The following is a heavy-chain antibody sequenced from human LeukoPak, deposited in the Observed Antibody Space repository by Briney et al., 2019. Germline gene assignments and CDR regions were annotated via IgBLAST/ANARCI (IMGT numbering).Heavy chain of an antibody. J-gene: IGHJ3*01. D-gene: IGHD3-16*02. CDR2: ISSSSSYI. Sequence: PGGSLRLSCAASGFTFSTYNMNWVRQAPGKELEWVSSISSSSSYIYYADSVKGRFTISRDNAKNSLYLQMNSLGAEDSAVYYCARDSLHPRRLSDAFDVWGQGTMVTVSS. CDR3: ARDSLHPRRLSDAFDV. V-gene: IGHV3-21*01. CDR1: GFTFSTYN.